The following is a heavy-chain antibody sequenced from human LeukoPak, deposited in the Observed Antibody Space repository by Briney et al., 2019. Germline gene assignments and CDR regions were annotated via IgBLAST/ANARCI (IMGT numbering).Heavy chain of an antibody. V-gene: IGHV3-21*01. Sequence: GGSLRLSCVASGVAIRNSWMSWVRQAPGKGLEWVSSISSSSSSIYYADSVKGRFTISRDNAKNSLYLQMNSLRAEDTAVYYCARSGYNWNDVIFFDYWGQGILVTVSS. CDR3: ARSGYNWNDVIFFDY. CDR1: GVAIRNSW. D-gene: IGHD1-1*01. J-gene: IGHJ4*02. CDR2: ISSSSSSI.